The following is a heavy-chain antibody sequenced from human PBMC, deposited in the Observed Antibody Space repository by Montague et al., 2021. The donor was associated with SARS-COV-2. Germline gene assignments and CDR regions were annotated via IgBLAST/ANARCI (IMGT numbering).Heavy chain of an antibody. D-gene: IGHD1-14*01. CDR2: IYWDDAK. J-gene: IGHJ5*02. CDR1: GFSLTTRGAG. CDR3: AHKLYGINRRWFDP. V-gene: IGHV2-5*02. Sequence: PALVKPTQTLTLTCTFSGFSLTTRGAGVGWIRQPPGKALEWLALIYWDDAKHYSPSLKSRLTITKDTSKNQVVLTMTNMDPADTATYYCAHKLYGINRRWFDPWGQGTLVTVSS.